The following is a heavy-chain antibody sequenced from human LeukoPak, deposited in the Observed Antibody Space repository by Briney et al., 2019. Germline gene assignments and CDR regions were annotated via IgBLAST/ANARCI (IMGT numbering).Heavy chain of an antibody. CDR3: ARGPIAVVPAAVYYYYYGMDV. J-gene: IGHJ6*02. V-gene: IGHV4-4*07. CDR1: GGSISSYY. Sequence: SETLSLTCTVSGGSISSYYWSWIRQPAGKGLEWIGRIYTSGSTNYNPSLKSRVTMSVDTSKNQFSLKLSSVTAADTAVYYCARGPIAVVPAAVYYYYYGMDVWGQGTTVTVSS. CDR2: IYTSGST. D-gene: IGHD2-2*01.